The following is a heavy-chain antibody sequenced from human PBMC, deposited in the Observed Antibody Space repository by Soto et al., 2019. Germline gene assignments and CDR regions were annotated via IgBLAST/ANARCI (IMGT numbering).Heavy chain of an antibody. Sequence: ASVKVSCKASGYTFTGYYMHWVRQAPGQGLEWMGWINPNSGGTNYAQKFQGWVTMTRDTPISTAYMELSRLRSDDTAVYYCASSVNYYYGMDVWGQGTTVTVSS. CDR2: INPNSGGT. CDR1: GYTFTGYY. J-gene: IGHJ6*02. CDR3: ASSVNYYYGMDV. V-gene: IGHV1-2*04.